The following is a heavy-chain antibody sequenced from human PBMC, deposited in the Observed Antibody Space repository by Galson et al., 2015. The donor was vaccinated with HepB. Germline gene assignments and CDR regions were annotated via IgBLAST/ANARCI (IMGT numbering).Heavy chain of an antibody. CDR3: AKDQGGGSGYYLLLVMSVAFDI. D-gene: IGHD3-3*01. CDR2: ISGSGGST. CDR1: GFTFSSYA. J-gene: IGHJ3*02. V-gene: IGHV3-23*01. Sequence: SLRLSCAASGFTFSSYAMSWVRQAPGKGLEWVSAISGSGGSTYYADSVKGRFTISRDNSKNTLYLQMNSLRAEDTAVYYCAKDQGGGSGYYLLLVMSVAFDIWGQGTMVTVSS.